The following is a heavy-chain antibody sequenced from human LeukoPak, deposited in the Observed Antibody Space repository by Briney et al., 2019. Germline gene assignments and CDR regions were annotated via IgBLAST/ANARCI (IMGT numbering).Heavy chain of an antibody. V-gene: IGHV1-69*06. Sequence: ASVKVSCKASGYTFTSYAMHWVRQAPGQGLEWMGGIIPIFGTANYAQKFQGRVTITADKSTSTAYMELSSLRSEDTAVYYCARAVAARRAVSYYYYYMDVWGKGTTVTVSS. CDR2: IIPIFGTA. CDR1: GYTFTSYA. CDR3: ARAVAARRAVSYYYYYMDV. J-gene: IGHJ6*03. D-gene: IGHD6-6*01.